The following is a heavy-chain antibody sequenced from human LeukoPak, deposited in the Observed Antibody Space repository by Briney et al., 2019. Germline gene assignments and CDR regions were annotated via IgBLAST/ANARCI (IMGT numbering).Heavy chain of an antibody. CDR1: GFTFSDYY. Sequence: GGSLRLSCAASGFTFSDYYMSWIRQAPGKGLEWVAFIRYDGSNKYYADSVKGRFTISRDNSKNTLYLQMNSLRAEDTAVYYCAKPIVGATEAFSDYWGQGTLVTVSS. CDR2: IRYDGSNK. J-gene: IGHJ4*02. D-gene: IGHD1-26*01. V-gene: IGHV3-30*02. CDR3: AKPIVGATEAFSDY.